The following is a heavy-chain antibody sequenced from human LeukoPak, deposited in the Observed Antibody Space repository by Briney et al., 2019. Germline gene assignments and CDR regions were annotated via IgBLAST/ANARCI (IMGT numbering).Heavy chain of an antibody. CDR3: ARLTRRSTSPDRYYLDY. J-gene: IGHJ4*02. Sequence: SETLSFTCTVSGDSISSNYWSWIRQPPGKGLEWIGYTYTSGGTNYIPSLKGRVTISIDTSKNEFSLKLSSVTAADSAVYYCARLTRRSTSPDRYYLDYWGQGTLVTVSS. V-gene: IGHV4-4*09. CDR2: TYTSGGT. CDR1: GDSISSNY. D-gene: IGHD6-6*01.